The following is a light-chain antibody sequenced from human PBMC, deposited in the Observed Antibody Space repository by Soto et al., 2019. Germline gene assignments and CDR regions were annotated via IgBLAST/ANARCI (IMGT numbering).Light chain of an antibody. CDR1: SSDVGGYNY. J-gene: IGLJ3*02. Sequence: QSALTQPRSVSGSPGQSVTISCTGTSSDVGGYNYVSWYQQHPGIAPQLIIYDITKRPSGVPDRFSGSKSGNTASLTISGLQAEDEADYYCCSYAGRYSWVFGGGTKLTFL. CDR3: CSYAGRYSWV. CDR2: DIT. V-gene: IGLV2-11*01.